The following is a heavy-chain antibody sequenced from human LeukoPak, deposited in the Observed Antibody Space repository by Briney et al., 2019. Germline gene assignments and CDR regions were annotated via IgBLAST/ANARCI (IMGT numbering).Heavy chain of an antibody. Sequence: SETLSLTCAVYGGSFSGYYWSWIRQPPGKGLEWIGEINHSGSTNYNPFLKSRVTISVDTSKNQFSLKLSSVTAADTAVYYCARVRFGESDYWGQGTLVTVSS. CDR2: INHSGST. J-gene: IGHJ4*02. V-gene: IGHV4-34*01. CDR1: GGSFSGYY. CDR3: ARVRFGESDY. D-gene: IGHD3-10*01.